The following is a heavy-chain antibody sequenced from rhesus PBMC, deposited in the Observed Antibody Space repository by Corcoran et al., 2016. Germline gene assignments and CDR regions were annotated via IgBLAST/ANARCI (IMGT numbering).Heavy chain of an antibody. Sequence: QVQLQESGPGLVKPSETLSLTCAVSGASISSYWWSWIRQHPGKGLEWVGEISGAGGSTSYTPSLKSRVTISKDASNNQFSLKMTSVTAADTAVYYCARGVGASGISGWFWGQGVLVTVSS. D-gene: IGHD6-31*01. CDR3: ARGVGASGISGWF. CDR2: ISGAGGST. J-gene: IGHJ4*01. CDR1: GASISSYW. V-gene: IGHV4-80*01.